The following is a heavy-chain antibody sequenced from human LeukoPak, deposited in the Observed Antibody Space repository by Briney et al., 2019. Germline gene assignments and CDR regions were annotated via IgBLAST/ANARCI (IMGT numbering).Heavy chain of an antibody. J-gene: IGHJ6*03. CDR3: ARVGKGTRYCSGGSCPNYYYMDV. CDR2: IIPIFGTA. Sequence: SVKVSCKASGGTFSSYAISWVRQAPGQGLEWMGGIIPIFGTANYAQKFQGRVTITTDESTSTAYMELSSLRSEDTAVYYCARVGKGTRYCSGGSCPNYYYMDVWGKGTTVTVSS. D-gene: IGHD2-15*01. CDR1: GGTFSSYA. V-gene: IGHV1-69*05.